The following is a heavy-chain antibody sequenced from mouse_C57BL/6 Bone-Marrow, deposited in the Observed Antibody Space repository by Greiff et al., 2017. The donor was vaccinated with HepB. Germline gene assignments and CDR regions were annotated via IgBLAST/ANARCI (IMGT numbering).Heavy chain of an antibody. J-gene: IGHJ2*01. D-gene: IGHD1-1*01. Sequence: QVQLKQSGAELARPGASVKLSCKASGYTFTSYGIRWVKQRTGQGLEWIGEIYPRSGTTYYNEKFKGKATLTADKSSSTAYMELRSLTSEDSAVYFCADYYGSSYGDDWGQGTTLTVSS. CDR2: IYPRSGTT. CDR1: GYTFTSYG. CDR3: ADYYGSSYGDD. V-gene: IGHV1-81*01.